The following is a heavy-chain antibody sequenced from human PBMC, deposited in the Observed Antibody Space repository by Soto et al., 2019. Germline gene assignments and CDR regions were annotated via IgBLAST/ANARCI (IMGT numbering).Heavy chain of an antibody. Sequence: QVQLQESGPGLVKPSGTLSLTCAVSGGSISSSHWWTWVRQSPGKGLEYIGEISHSGTSNSNPSLKSRVTLSVDKSKNHFYLTLTSVTAADTAVYYCARVVLAITRGAVDAWGQGTLVIVSS. V-gene: IGHV4-4*02. D-gene: IGHD1-20*01. CDR2: ISHSGTS. CDR3: ARVVLAITRGAVDA. J-gene: IGHJ3*01. CDR1: GGSISSSHW.